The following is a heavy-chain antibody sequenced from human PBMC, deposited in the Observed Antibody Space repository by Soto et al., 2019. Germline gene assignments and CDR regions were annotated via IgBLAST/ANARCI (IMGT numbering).Heavy chain of an antibody. Sequence: VGSLRLSCAASGFTVSSNYMSWVRHAPGKGLEWVSVIYSGGSTYYADSVKGRFTISRDNSKNTLYLQMNSLRAEDTAVYYCARESGYSYGYDGYSSYGMDVLGQGTTVTVSS. CDR3: ARESGYSYGYDGYSSYGMDV. D-gene: IGHD5-18*01. CDR2: IYSGGST. V-gene: IGHV3-53*01. J-gene: IGHJ6*02. CDR1: GFTVSSNY.